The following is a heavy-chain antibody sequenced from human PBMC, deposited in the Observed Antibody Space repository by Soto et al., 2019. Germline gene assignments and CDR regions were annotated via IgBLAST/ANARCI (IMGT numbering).Heavy chain of an antibody. CDR3: YGSGSYYPWFDP. J-gene: IGHJ5*02. Sequence: LRLSCAASGFTFSDYYMSWIRQAPGKGLEWVSYISSSGSTIYYADSVKGRFTISRDNAKNSLYLQMNSLRAEDTAVYYCYGSGSYYPWFDPWGQGTLVTVSS. CDR1: GFTFSDYY. D-gene: IGHD3-10*01. CDR2: ISSSGSTI. V-gene: IGHV3-11*01.